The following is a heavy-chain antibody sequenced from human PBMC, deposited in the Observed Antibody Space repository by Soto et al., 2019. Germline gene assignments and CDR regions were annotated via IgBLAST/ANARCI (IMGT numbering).Heavy chain of an antibody. CDR1: GGSISSGDDF. V-gene: IGHV4-30-4*01. CDR2: IYYSGST. J-gene: IGHJ6*02. Sequence: QVQLQESGPGLVKPSQTLSLTCTVSGGSISSGDDFWTWIRQPPGKGLEWIGYIYYSGSTDYNPSLKSRLTRSVDTSKNQFSLKLSSVTAADTAVYYCARDRAKWKDYYYYGMDVWGQGTTVTVSS. CDR3: ARDRAKWKDYYYYGMDV. D-gene: IGHD1-20*01.